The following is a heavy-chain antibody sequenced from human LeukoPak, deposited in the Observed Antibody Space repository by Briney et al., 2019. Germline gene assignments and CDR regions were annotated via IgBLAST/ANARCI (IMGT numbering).Heavy chain of an antibody. V-gene: IGHV1-69*05. Sequence: GSSVKVSCKASGGTFSSYAISWVRQAPGQGLEWMGGIIPIFGTANYAQKFQGRVTMTTDTSTSTAYMEVRRLRSDDTAVYYCARDPGSFLSGSGWLNWFESWGQGTLLTVSS. D-gene: IGHD6-19*01. CDR2: IIPIFGTA. CDR1: GGTFSSYA. J-gene: IGHJ5*01. CDR3: ARDPGSFLSGSGWLNWFES.